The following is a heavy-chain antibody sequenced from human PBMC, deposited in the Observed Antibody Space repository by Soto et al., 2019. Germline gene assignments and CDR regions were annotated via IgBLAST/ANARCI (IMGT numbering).Heavy chain of an antibody. V-gene: IGHV3-30*18. J-gene: IGHJ4*02. D-gene: IGHD3-10*01. CDR3: AKVARGAGTATFHY. Sequence: QVQLVESGGGVVQPGRSLRLSCAASGFTFSSYGMHWVRQAPGKGLEWVAVISYDGSNKYYADSVKGRFTISRDNSKNTRYLKRTGRRAEDTAVYYCAKVARGAGTATFHYWGQEPLAPAPS. CDR2: ISYDGSNK. CDR1: GFTFSSYG.